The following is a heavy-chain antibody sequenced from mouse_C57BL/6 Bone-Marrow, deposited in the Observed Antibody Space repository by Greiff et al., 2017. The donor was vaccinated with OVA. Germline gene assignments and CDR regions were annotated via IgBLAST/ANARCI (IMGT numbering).Heavy chain of an antibody. J-gene: IGHJ1*03. V-gene: IGHV5-15*01. CDR1: GFTFSDYG. Sequence: EVQRVESGGGLVQPGGSLKLSCAASGFTFSDYGMAWVRQAPRKGPEWVAFISNLAYSIYYADTVTGRFTISRENAKNTLYLEMSSLRSEDTAMYYCARQGNYYGSSYDWYFDVWGTGTTVTVSS. D-gene: IGHD1-1*01. CDR3: ARQGNYYGSSYDWYFDV. CDR2: ISNLAYSI.